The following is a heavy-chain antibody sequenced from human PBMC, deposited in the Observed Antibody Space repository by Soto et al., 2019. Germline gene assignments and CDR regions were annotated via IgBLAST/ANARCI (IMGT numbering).Heavy chain of an antibody. CDR1: GYTFTGYY. J-gene: IGHJ4*02. V-gene: IGHV1-2*04. Sequence: ASVKVSCKASGYTFTGYYVNWVLQAPGQGLEWMGWLNPNSGATKYAQKFQGWVTMTSDTSISTGYLELRSLKFDDTAVYYCARNQWLDSPSDYWGQGTLVTVSS. CDR3: ARNQWLDSPSDY. D-gene: IGHD6-19*01. CDR2: LNPNSGAT.